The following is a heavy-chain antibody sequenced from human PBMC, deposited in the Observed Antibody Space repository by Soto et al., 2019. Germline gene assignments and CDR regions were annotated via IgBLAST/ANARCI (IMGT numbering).Heavy chain of an antibody. CDR3: ARMYYYGSGSYYNGFDY. CDR2: IYWDDDK. Sequence: QITLKESGPPLVKPTQTLTLTCTFSGFSLRTSGVGVGWIRQPPGKALEWLALIYWDDDKRYSPSLKSRLTITKDPSKNQVVLAMTNMDPVDTTTYYCARMYYYGSGSYYNGFDYWGQGTLVTVSS. V-gene: IGHV2-5*02. J-gene: IGHJ4*02. D-gene: IGHD3-10*01. CDR1: GFSLRTSGVG.